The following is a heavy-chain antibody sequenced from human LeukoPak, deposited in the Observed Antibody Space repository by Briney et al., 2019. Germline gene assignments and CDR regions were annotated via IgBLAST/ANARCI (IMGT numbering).Heavy chain of an antibody. D-gene: IGHD3-22*01. CDR3: ARDPTGYYDSSGYTEVFDY. CDR1: GFTFSSYA. Sequence: GGSLRLSCAASGFTFSSYAMSWVRQAPGKGLEWVSSISSSSSYIYYADSVKGRFTISRDNAKNSLYLQMNSLRAEDTAVYYCARDPTGYYDSSGYTEVFDYWGQGTLVTVSS. V-gene: IGHV3-21*01. CDR2: ISSSSSYI. J-gene: IGHJ4*02.